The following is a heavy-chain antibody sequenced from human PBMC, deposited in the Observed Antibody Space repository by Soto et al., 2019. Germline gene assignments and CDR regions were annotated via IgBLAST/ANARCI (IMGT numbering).Heavy chain of an antibody. J-gene: IGHJ4*01. CDR2: IIVGSGNT. Sequence: SVKVSCKTSGFTFTSSAIQWVRQARGERLEWMGWIIVGSGNTHYAQSLRDRVTITRDMSTNTAYMELSSLRSEDTAVSYCAAELYLGGACCHFEHWGQ. CDR3: AAELYLGGACCHFEH. CDR1: GFTFTSSA. D-gene: IGHD2-21*02. V-gene: IGHV1-58*02.